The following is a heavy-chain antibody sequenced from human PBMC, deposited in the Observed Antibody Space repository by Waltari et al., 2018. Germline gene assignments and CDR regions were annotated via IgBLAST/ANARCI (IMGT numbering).Heavy chain of an antibody. V-gene: IGHV3-23*04. CDR1: GFTFGDYA. CDR3: AKDLVGEGPCFDY. D-gene: IGHD2-2*01. Sequence: EVQLVESGGGLVQPGRSLRLSCTASGFTFGDYAMSWVRQAPGKGLEWVSAISGSGGSTYYADSVKGRFTISRDNSKNTLYLQMNSLRAEDTAVYYCAKDLVGEGPCFDYWGQGTLVTVSS. J-gene: IGHJ4*02. CDR2: ISGSGGST.